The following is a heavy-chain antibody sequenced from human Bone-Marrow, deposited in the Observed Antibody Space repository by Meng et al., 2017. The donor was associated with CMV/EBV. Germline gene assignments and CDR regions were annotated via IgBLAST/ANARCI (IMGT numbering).Heavy chain of an antibody. J-gene: IGHJ5*02. CDR3: ARDRYCGGDCYSWVDP. CDR2: INSDGSST. V-gene: IGHV3-74*01. CDR1: GFTFSSYW. Sequence: GESLKISCAASGFTFSSYWMHWVRQAPGKGLVWVSRINSDGSSTSYADSVKGRFTISRDNAKNTLYLQMNSLRAEDTAVYYCARDRYCGGDCYSWVDPWGQGTLVTVSS. D-gene: IGHD2-21*01.